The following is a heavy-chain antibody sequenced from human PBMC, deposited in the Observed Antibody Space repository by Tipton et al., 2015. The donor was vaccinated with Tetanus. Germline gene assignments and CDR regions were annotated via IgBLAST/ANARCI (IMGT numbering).Heavy chain of an antibody. D-gene: IGHD2-2*01. CDR2: IYYSGST. CDR3: ARLSYCSSTRCFDAFDL. J-gene: IGHJ3*01. CDR1: GGSISGSSYY. Sequence: TLSLTCSVSGGSISGSSYYWSWIRQPPGKALEWIGSIYYSGSTFYHPSLQSRVTISVDTSKNQFSLRLSSVTAADTAVYYCARLSYCSSTRCFDAFDLWGPGTRVTVSS. V-gene: IGHV4-39*07.